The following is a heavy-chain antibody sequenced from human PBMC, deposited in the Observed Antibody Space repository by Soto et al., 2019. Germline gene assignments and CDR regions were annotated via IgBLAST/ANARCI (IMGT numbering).Heavy chain of an antibody. V-gene: IGHV3-30*03. J-gene: IGHJ4*02. CDR2: ISYDGSNK. D-gene: IGHD2-21*02. CDR1: GFTFSSYG. CDR3: AINGRGGGDNFFDY. Sequence: QVQLVESGGDVVQPGRSLRLSCAASGFTFSSYGMHWVRQAPGKGLEWVAVISYDGSNKYYADSVKGRFTISRDNSKNTLYLQMNSLRAEDTAVYYCAINGRGGGDNFFDYWGQGTLVTVSS.